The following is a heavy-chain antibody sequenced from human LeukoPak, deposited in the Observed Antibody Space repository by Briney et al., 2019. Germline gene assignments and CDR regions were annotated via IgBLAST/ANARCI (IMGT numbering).Heavy chain of an antibody. CDR1: GFTFSSYW. CDR3: ARGSYDFWSGSHRYFDY. Sequence: PGGSLRLSCAASGFTFSSYWMSWVRQAPGKGLEWVANIKQDGSEKYYVDSVKGRFTISRDNAKNSLYLQMNSLRAEDTAVYYCARGSYDFWSGSHRYFDYWGQGTLVTVSS. D-gene: IGHD3-3*01. CDR2: IKQDGSEK. J-gene: IGHJ4*02. V-gene: IGHV3-7*04.